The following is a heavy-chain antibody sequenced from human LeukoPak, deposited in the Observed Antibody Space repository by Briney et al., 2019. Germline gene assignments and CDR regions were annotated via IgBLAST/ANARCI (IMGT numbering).Heavy chain of an antibody. Sequence: PGGSLRLSCAASGFTFSSYAVSWVRQAPGKGLEWVSAITGSGGYTYNADSVKGRFTISRDTSKNTIYLQMNSLRAEDTAVYYCAKVGVAGGYYWFDPWGQGTLVTVSS. CDR3: AKVGVAGGYYWFDP. V-gene: IGHV3-23*01. J-gene: IGHJ5*02. D-gene: IGHD6-19*01. CDR1: GFTFSSYA. CDR2: ITGSGGYT.